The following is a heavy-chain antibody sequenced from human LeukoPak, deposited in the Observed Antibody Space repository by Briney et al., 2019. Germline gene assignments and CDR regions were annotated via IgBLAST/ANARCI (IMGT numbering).Heavy chain of an antibody. V-gene: IGHV1-69*01. CDR2: IIPIFGTA. CDR1: GGTFSSYA. Sequence: GSSVKVSCKVSGGTFSSYAISWVRQAPGQGLEWMGGIIPIFGTANYAQKFQGRVTITADESTSTAYMELSSLRSEDTAVYYCARGSWNYGPYYFDYWGQGTLVTVSS. D-gene: IGHD1-7*01. J-gene: IGHJ4*02. CDR3: ARGSWNYGPYYFDY.